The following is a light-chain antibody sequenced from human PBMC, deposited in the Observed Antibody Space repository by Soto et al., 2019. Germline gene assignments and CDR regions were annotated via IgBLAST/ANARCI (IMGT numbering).Light chain of an antibody. CDR2: GAS. Sequence: EIALTQSPGTLSLSPGERATLSCRASQSVSNNYLAWYQQRPGQAPRLLTYGASSRAIGIPDRFSGSGSGTDFTLTINRLEPEDFAVYYCQQYGNSPWTFGQGTKVEIK. J-gene: IGKJ1*01. CDR3: QQYGNSPWT. V-gene: IGKV3-20*01. CDR1: QSVSNNY.